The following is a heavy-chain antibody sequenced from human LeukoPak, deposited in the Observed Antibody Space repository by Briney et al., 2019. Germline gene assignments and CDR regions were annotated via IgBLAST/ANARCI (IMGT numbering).Heavy chain of an antibody. CDR1: GFIFSNCW. CDR2: IKTDASEK. V-gene: IGHV3-7*03. D-gene: IGHD6-6*01. CDR3: AKGGARQPIDY. Sequence: GGSLRLSCETSGFIFSNCWMTWVRQAPGKGLEWVANIKTDASEKYYADSVKGRFTISRDNAKMSLYLQMNSLRVEDTAVYYCAKGGARQPIDYWGQGTLVTVSS. J-gene: IGHJ4*02.